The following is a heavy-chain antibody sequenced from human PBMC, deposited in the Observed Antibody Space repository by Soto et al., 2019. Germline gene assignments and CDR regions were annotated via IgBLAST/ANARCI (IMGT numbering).Heavy chain of an antibody. D-gene: IGHD3-10*01. Sequence: ASVKVSCKASGYTFTSYGISWVRQAPGQGLEWMGWISAYNGNTNYAQKLQGRVTMTTDTSTSTAYMELRSLRSDDTAVYYCARDSYYGSGRRSDALDIWGQGTMVTVSS. CDR3: ARDSYYGSGRRSDALDI. CDR2: ISAYNGNT. J-gene: IGHJ3*02. CDR1: GYTFTSYG. V-gene: IGHV1-18*01.